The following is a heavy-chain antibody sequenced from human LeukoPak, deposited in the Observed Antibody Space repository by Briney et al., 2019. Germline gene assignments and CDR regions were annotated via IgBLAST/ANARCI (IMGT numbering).Heavy chain of an antibody. Sequence: PGGSLRLSCAASGFTFSSYAMSWVRQAPGKGLEWVSAISGSGGSTYYADSVKGRFTISRDNSKNTLYLQMNSLRAEDTAVYYCAKDLMENVIVVVPAAPFDYWGQGTLDTVSS. V-gene: IGHV3-23*01. J-gene: IGHJ4*02. CDR2: ISGSGGST. CDR1: GFTFSSYA. D-gene: IGHD2-2*01. CDR3: AKDLMENVIVVVPAAPFDY.